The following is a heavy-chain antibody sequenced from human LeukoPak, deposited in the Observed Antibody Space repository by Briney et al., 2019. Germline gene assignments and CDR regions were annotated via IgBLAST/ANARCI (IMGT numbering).Heavy chain of an antibody. V-gene: IGHV3-30*02. CDR3: AKAGGLGYYDSSGYIDY. J-gene: IGHJ4*02. Sequence: PGGSLRLSCAASGFTFSTNSMNWVRQAPGKGLEWVAVIWYDGSNKYYADSVKGRFTISRDNSKNTLYLQMNSLRAEDTAVYYCAKAGGLGYYDSSGYIDYWGQGTLVTVSS. D-gene: IGHD3-22*01. CDR1: GFTFSTNS. CDR2: IWYDGSNK.